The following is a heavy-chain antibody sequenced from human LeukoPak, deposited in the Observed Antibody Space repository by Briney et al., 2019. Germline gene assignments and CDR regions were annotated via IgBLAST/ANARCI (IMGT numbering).Heavy chain of an antibody. CDR1: GGSFSGYY. CDR2: INHSGST. V-gene: IGHV4-34*01. Sequence: SETLSLTCAVYGGSFSGYYWSWIRQPPGKGLEWIGEINHSGSTNYNPSLKSRVTISVDTSKNQFSLKLSSVTAADTAVYYCARGRYVRITIFGVVIPGIYYFDYWGRGTLVTVSS. D-gene: IGHD3-3*01. CDR3: ARGRYVRITIFGVVIPGIYYFDY. J-gene: IGHJ4*02.